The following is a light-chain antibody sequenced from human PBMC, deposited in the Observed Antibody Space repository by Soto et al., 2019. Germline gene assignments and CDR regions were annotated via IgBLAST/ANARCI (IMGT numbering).Light chain of an antibody. CDR2: GAS. Sequence: EIVMTQSPATLSVSPGERATLSCRASQSVSSNLAWYQQKPGQAPRLLIYGASTRATGIPARLSGSGSGTPFTLSISSLQSEDFAVYYCQHYNSWPPWTFVQGTKVDIK. CDR3: QHYNSWPPWT. CDR1: QSVSSN. J-gene: IGKJ1*01. V-gene: IGKV3-15*01.